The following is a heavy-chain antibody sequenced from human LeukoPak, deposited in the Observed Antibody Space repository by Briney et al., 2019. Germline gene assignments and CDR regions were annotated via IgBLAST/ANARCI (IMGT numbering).Heavy chain of an antibody. CDR1: GGSISSYY. D-gene: IGHD6-13*01. CDR3: ARDTPDWEQQPYYYYYYGMDV. Sequence: PSETPSLTCTVSGGSISSYYWSWIRQPAGKGLEWIGRIYTSGSTNYNPSLKSRVTMSVDTSKNQFSLKLSSVTAADTAVYYCARDTPDWEQQPYYYYYYGMDVWGQGTTVTVSS. J-gene: IGHJ6*02. V-gene: IGHV4-4*07. CDR2: IYTSGST.